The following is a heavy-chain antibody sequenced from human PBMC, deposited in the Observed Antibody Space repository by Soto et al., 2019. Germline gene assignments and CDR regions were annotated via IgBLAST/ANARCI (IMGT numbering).Heavy chain of an antibody. CDR1: GGSISGFY. CDR2: ICSCGAT. V-gene: IGHV4-4*07. J-gene: IGHJ4*02. Sequence: PSETLSLTCTVAGGSISGFYCSWVRQPAGKGLEWIGRICSCGATKYNPSLRNRVTMSVDTSTDQYSLNLASMTAAATAAYFCAGGRFSRNDGYFDVWGPGAQVTVSS. D-gene: IGHD2-8*01. CDR3: AGGRFSRNDGYFDV.